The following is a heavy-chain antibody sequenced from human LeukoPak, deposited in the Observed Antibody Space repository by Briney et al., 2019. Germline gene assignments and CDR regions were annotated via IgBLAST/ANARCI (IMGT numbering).Heavy chain of an antibody. J-gene: IGHJ4*02. D-gene: IGHD4-23*01. Sequence: EPGGSLRLSCAASGFTFSSYAMSWVRQAPGKGLEWVSAISGSGGSTYYADSVKGRFTISRDNSKNTLYLQMNSLRVEDTAVYYCAKDTVATHFHYFDYWGQGTLVTVSS. CDR3: AKDTVATHFHYFDY. CDR2: ISGSGGST. V-gene: IGHV3-23*01. CDR1: GFTFSSYA.